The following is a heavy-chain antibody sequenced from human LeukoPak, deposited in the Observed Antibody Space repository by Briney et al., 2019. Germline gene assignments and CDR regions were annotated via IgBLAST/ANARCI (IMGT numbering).Heavy chain of an antibody. Sequence: ASVKVSCKASGYTFTSYGISWVRQAPGQGLEWMGWISAYNGNTNYAQKLQGRVTMTTDTSTSTAYMELRSLRSDDTAVYYCASLTGMPAANYYYYYIAVWGKGTRSPSP. V-gene: IGHV1-18*01. D-gene: IGHD2-2*01. J-gene: IGHJ6*03. CDR1: GYTFTSYG. CDR2: ISAYNGNT. CDR3: ASLTGMPAANYYYYYIAV.